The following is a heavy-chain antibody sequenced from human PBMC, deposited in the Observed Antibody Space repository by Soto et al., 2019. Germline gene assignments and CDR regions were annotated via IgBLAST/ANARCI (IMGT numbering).Heavy chain of an antibody. CDR2: ISYDGSNK. V-gene: IGHV3-30-3*01. CDR3: ARVYQLIAVAGTVWFDP. CDR1: GFTFSSYA. D-gene: IGHD6-19*01. Sequence: PGGSLRLSCAASGFTFSSYAMHWVRQALGKGLEWVAVISYDGSNKYYADSVKGRFTISRDNSKNTLYLQMNSLRAEDTAVYYCARVYQLIAVAGTVWFDPWGQGTLVTVSS. J-gene: IGHJ5*02.